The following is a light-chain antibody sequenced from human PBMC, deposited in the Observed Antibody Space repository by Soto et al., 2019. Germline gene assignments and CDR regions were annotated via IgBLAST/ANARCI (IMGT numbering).Light chain of an antibody. CDR2: GNS. J-gene: IGLJ2*01. Sequence: QSVLTQPPSVSGAPGQRVTISCTGSSSNIGAGFDVHWYQQLPGTAPKLLIHGNSNRPSGVPERFSGSKSGTSASLAITGLQAEDEADYYCQSYDSSLSGGVFGGGTKLTVL. CDR1: SSNIGAGFD. V-gene: IGLV1-40*01. CDR3: QSYDSSLSGGV.